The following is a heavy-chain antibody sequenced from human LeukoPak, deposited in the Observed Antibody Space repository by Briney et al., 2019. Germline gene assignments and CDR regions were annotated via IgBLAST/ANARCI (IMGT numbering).Heavy chain of an antibody. CDR1: GFTFSSYA. V-gene: IGHV3-30*04. D-gene: IGHD3-22*01. CDR2: ISYDGSNK. CDR3: ARDHYYDSTSDWFDP. Sequence: GRSLRLSCAASGFTFSSYAMHWVRQAPGKGLEWGAVISYDGSNKYYADSVKGRFTISRDNSKNTLYLQINSLRAEDTAVYYCARDHYYDSTSDWFDPWGQGTLVTVSS. J-gene: IGHJ5*02.